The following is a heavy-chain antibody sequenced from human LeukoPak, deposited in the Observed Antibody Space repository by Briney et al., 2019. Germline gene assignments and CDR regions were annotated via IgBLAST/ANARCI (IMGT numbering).Heavy chain of an antibody. J-gene: IGHJ5*02. CDR1: GYTFTGYY. D-gene: IGHD6-13*01. CDR2: IIPIFGTE. Sequence: SVKVSCKASGYTFTGYYMHWVRQAPGQGLEWMGGIIPIFGTENYAQKFQGRVTITADESTSAVYMELSSLRSEDTAIYYCARRGAAAGTVSWFDPWGQGTLVTVSS. V-gene: IGHV1-69*13. CDR3: ARRGAAAGTVSWFDP.